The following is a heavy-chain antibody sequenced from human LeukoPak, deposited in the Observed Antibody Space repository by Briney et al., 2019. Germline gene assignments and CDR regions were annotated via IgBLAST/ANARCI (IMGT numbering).Heavy chain of an antibody. V-gene: IGHV1-46*01. CDR3: ARESYTAMVEGSFDY. CDR2: INPSGGGT. J-gene: IGHJ4*02. Sequence: GASVKVSCKASGYTFTSYYMHWVRQAPGQGLEWMGIINPSGGGTSYAQKFQGRVTMTRDTSTSTVYMELSSLRSEDTAVYYCARESYTAMVEGSFDYWGQGTLVTVSS. CDR1: GYTFTSYY. D-gene: IGHD5-18*01.